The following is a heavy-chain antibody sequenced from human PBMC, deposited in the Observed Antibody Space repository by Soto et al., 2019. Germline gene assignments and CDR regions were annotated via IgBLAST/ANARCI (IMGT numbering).Heavy chain of an antibody. CDR3: ATRLTVAGWLMPPFAP. V-gene: IGHV4-34*01. J-gene: IGHJ5*02. CDR2: INPTGGT. D-gene: IGHD1-20*01. CDR1: GGSVNGYC. Sequence: ASETLSLTCAVYGGSVNGYCWNWIRQRPGKGLEWIGEINPTGGTHYHPSLKSRVTMSVDTSKNHFYQKLSSATAADTAIYYCATRLTVAGWLMPPFAPWGQETQATVSP.